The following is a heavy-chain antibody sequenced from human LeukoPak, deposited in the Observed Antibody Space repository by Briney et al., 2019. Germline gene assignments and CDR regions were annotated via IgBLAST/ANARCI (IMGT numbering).Heavy chain of an antibody. CDR2: ISRRDGYT. V-gene: IGHV3-23*01. J-gene: IGHJ4*02. D-gene: IGHD3-10*01. Sequence: GGSLRLSCAASGFAFSSYAMSWVRQPPGKGLEWVSVISRRDGYTYYADSVKGRFTISRDNSKNTLYLQMNTLRAEDTAVYYCANDYRSGSFHDFWGQGTLVTVSS. CDR1: GFAFSSYA. CDR3: ANDYRSGSFHDF.